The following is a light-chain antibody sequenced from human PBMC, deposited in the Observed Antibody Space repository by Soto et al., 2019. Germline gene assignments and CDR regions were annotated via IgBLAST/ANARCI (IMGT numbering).Light chain of an antibody. V-gene: IGKV1-12*01. J-gene: IGKJ3*01. CDR3: QQSDSFPFT. CDR2: AAS. Sequence: DIQMTQSPSSVPASVGDRVTIACRASQDISSWLAWYQQIPGKAPKLLIYAASALQGGVPSRFSGSGSGTHFTLTISSLQPEDFATYYCQQSDSFPFTFGPGTKVDIK. CDR1: QDISSW.